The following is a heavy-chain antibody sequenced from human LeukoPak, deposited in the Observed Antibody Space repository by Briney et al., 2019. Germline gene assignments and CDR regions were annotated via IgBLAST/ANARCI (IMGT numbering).Heavy chain of an antibody. Sequence: GGSLRLSCAASGFTVSSNYMSWVRQAPGKGLEWVSVIYSGGSTYYADSVKGRFTISRDNSKNTLYLQMNSLRAEDTAVYYCARGVEMATIIQHWGQGTLVIVSS. D-gene: IGHD5-24*01. J-gene: IGHJ1*01. CDR3: ARGVEMATIIQH. CDR2: IYSGGST. V-gene: IGHV3-66*01. CDR1: GFTVSSNY.